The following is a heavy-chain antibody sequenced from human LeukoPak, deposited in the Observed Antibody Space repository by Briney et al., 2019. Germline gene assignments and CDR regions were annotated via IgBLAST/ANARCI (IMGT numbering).Heavy chain of an antibody. J-gene: IGHJ4*02. CDR1: GGSLSSYY. CDR2: IYYSGST. V-gene: IGHV4-59*01. D-gene: IGHD1-7*01. CDR3: ARDSTTGTTADY. Sequence: PSETLSLTCTVSGGSLSSYYWSWLRQPPGKELEWIGYIYYSGSTNYNPSLKSRVTISLDTSKNQFSLKLSSVTAADTAVYYCARDSTTGTTADYWGQGTLVTVSS.